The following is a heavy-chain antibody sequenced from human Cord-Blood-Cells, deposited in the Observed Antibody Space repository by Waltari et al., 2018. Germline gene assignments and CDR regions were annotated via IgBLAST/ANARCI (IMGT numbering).Heavy chain of an antibody. Sequence: QVQLQESGPGLVKPSETLSLTCAVSGYSISSGYYWGWIGQPPGKGLGCIGSSFHSGSTYYNPYRKGRFTSSVEASKNQFSLKLSSVTAADTAVYYCARVGYSGYWDYWGQGTLVTVSS. CDR3: ARVGYSGYWDY. CDR1: GYSISSGYY. J-gene: IGHJ4*02. V-gene: IGHV4-38-2*01. CDR2: SFHSGST. D-gene: IGHD5-12*01.